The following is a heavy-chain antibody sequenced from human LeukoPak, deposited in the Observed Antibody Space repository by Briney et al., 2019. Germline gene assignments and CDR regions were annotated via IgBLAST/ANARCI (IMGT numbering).Heavy chain of an antibody. CDR2: IDANNGDT. D-gene: IGHD4-11*01. J-gene: IGHJ4*02. CDR1: GYTFRGNY. V-gene: IGHV1-2*02. CDR3: ARDPSSVTLYFFYY. Sequence: AAVTISCKASGYTFRGNYIHWLRQAPGQGLEWMGWIDANNGDTKSAQKFQGRVTMSRDTSISTAYMDLSSLSPDDAAVYYCARDPSSVTLYFFYYWGRGTLVGVSS.